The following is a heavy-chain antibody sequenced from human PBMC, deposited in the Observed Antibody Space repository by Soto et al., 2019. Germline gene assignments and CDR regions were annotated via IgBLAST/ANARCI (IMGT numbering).Heavy chain of an antibody. V-gene: IGHV4-34*01. CDR2: INHSGST. CDR3: ARRSVGTVNSPPYFDY. CDR1: GGSFSGYY. J-gene: IGHJ4*02. Sequence: QVQLQQWGAGLLKPSETLSLTCAVYGGSFSGYYWSWIRQPPGKGLEWIGEINHSGSTNYNPSLKSRVTISVDTSKNQFSLKLSSVTAADTAVYYCARRSVGTVNSPPYFDYWGQGTLVTVSS. D-gene: IGHD4-17*01.